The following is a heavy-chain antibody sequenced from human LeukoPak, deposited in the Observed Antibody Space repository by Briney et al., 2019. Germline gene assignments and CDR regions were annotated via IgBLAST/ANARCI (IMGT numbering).Heavy chain of an antibody. D-gene: IGHD6-6*01. J-gene: IGHJ6*03. CDR1: GGSISSRTYY. Sequence: SETLSLTCTVSGGSISSRTYYWGWIRQPPGKGLEWIGTIYYSGTTYYNPSLKSRVTISLDTSKNQFSLKLSSVTAADTAIYYCARDFSSSSTVYYYYMDVWGKGTTVTVSS. CDR2: IYYSGTT. CDR3: ARDFSSSSTVYYYYMDV. V-gene: IGHV4-39*07.